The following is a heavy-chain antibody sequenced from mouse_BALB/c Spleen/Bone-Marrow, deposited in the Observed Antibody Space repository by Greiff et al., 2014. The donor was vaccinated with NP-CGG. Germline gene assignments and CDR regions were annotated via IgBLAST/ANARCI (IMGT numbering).Heavy chain of an antibody. V-gene: IGHV14-3*02. CDR2: IDPANDNT. CDR1: GFNIKDTY. D-gene: IGHD2-3*01. Sequence: VQLQQPGAEFVKPGASVKLSCTASGFNIKDTYMHWVKRRPEQGLEWIGRIDPANDNTKYDPKFQGKATITADTSSNKAYLQLSSLTSEDTAVYYCARADGYYAWFAYWGQGTLVTVSA. J-gene: IGHJ3*01. CDR3: ARADGYYAWFAY.